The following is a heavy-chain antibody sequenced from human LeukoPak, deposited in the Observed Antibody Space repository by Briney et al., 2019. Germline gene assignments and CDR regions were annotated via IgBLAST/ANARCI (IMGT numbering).Heavy chain of an antibody. D-gene: IGHD3-16*01. Sequence: GGSLRLSCAASGFIFSGYWMTWVRQAPGKGLEWVANIKQAGSENSYVDSVKGRFTISRDNAKNSMYLQINSLRAEDTAVYYCARVRGDFHFDYWGQGTLVTVSS. CDR3: ARVRGDFHFDY. V-gene: IGHV3-7*01. CDR2: IKQAGSEN. CDR1: GFIFSGYW. J-gene: IGHJ4*02.